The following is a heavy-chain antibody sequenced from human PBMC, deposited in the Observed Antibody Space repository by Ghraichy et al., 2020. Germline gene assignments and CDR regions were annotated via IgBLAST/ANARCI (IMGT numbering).Heavy chain of an antibody. CDR2: INHSRST. Sequence: SETLSLTCAVYGGSFSGYYWSWIRQPPGKGLEWIGEINHSRSTSYNPSLKSRVTISVHTSKNQFSLKLSSVTAADTAVYYCARGEDSQGFCTSTSCYYYYAMDVWGQGTTVTVSS. CDR3: ARGEDSQGFCTSTSCYYYYAMDV. CDR1: GGSFSGYY. J-gene: IGHJ6*02. V-gene: IGHV4-34*01. D-gene: IGHD2-2*01.